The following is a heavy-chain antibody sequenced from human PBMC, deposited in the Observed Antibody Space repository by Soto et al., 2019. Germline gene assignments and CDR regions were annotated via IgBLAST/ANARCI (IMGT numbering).Heavy chain of an antibody. CDR2: ISGSGFKK. J-gene: IGHJ5*02. D-gene: IGHD1-26*01. CDR3: AKNQGVELVPLATVDWFDP. V-gene: IGHV3-23*01. Sequence: GGSLRLSCAASGFIFDNFGMSWVRQAPGKGLEWISSISGSGFKKYYADSVKGRFTISRDNSKSTVYLELNNLSAEDTAVYHCAKNQGVELVPLATVDWFDPWGQGSVVTVSS. CDR1: GFIFDNFG.